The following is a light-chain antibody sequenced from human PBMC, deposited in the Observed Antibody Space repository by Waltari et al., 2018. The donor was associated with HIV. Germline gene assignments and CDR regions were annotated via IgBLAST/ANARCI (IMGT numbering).Light chain of an antibody. CDR2: STN. CDR1: SGSVSASYC. J-gene: IGLJ3*02. V-gene: IGLV8-61*01. CDR3: SLYMGGGIWV. Sequence: QTVVTQEPSFSVSPGGPVTLTCGLSSGSVSASYCPMWYQQTPGQAPRTLIYSTNTRSSGVPDRFSGSILGNKAALTITGAQADDESVYYCSLYMGGGIWVFGGGTKLTVL.